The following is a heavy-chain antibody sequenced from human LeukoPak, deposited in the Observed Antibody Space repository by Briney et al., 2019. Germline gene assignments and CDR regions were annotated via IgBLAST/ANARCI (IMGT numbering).Heavy chain of an antibody. CDR1: GYRLADVY. Sequence: GASVKVSCRVSGYRLADVYIHWVRQAPGPGLEWMGGLDPGHGEKLYAQKFQRRVSMTEDTSTDTAFMELSSLRSEDTAIYYCATYYGGDTAFDYWGQGTLVTVSS. V-gene: IGHV1-24*01. J-gene: IGHJ4*02. CDR2: LDPGHGEK. CDR3: ATYYGGDTAFDY. D-gene: IGHD3-22*01.